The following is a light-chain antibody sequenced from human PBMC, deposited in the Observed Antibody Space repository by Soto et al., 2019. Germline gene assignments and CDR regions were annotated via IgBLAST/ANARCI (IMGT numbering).Light chain of an antibody. J-gene: IGKJ1*01. CDR3: QQYNNWPRT. V-gene: IGKV3-15*01. CDR1: QSVSSN. CDR2: GAS. Sequence: EIVMTESPATLYMSPGERATLSCRASQSVSSNLAWYQQKPGQAPRLLIDGASTRATGIPARFSGSGSGTEFTLTISSLQSEDFAVYYCQQYNNWPRTFGQGTKV.